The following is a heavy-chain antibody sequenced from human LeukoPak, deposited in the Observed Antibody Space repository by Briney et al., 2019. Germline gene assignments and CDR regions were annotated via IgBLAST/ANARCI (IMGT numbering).Heavy chain of an antibody. D-gene: IGHD2-15*01. Sequence: ASVKVSCKASGYTFTSYGISWVRQAPGQGLEWMGWISAYNGNTNHAQKLQGRVTMTTDTSTSTAYMELRSLRSDDTAVYYCARDGVAYCSGGSCYSRDWGQGTLVTVSS. CDR1: GYTFTSYG. CDR3: ARDGVAYCSGGSCYSRD. CDR2: ISAYNGNT. J-gene: IGHJ4*02. V-gene: IGHV1-18*01.